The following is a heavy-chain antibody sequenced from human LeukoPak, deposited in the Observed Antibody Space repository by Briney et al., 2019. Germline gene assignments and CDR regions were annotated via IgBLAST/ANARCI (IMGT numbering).Heavy chain of an antibody. CDR3: ARLGLGGYDSSGYYLGY. J-gene: IGHJ4*02. Sequence: PGESLKISCKGSGYSFTSYWISWVRQMPGKGLEWMGIIYPGDSDTRYCPSFQGQVTISADKSISTAYLQWSSLKASDTAMYYCARLGLGGYDSSGYYLGYWGQGTLVTVSS. V-gene: IGHV5-51*01. CDR1: GYSFTSYW. D-gene: IGHD3-22*01. CDR2: IYPGDSDT.